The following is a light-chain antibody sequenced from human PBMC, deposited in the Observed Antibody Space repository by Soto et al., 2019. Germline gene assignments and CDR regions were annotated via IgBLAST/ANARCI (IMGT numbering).Light chain of an antibody. CDR1: QNIRNY. J-gene: IGKJ2*01. CDR2: AAS. CDR3: QQSYNTPYS. Sequence: DIQVTQSPSSLSSTVGDRVTISCRASQNIRNYLNWYQQKPGKVPKLLISAASRLQSGVPSRFSGSGSETDFTLTITNLQPEDFATYYCQQSYNTPYSFGQGTKVDIK. V-gene: IGKV1-39*01.